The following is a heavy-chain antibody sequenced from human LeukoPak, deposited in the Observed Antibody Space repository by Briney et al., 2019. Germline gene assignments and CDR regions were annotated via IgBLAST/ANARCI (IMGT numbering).Heavy chain of an antibody. CDR1: GFTVSSNY. CDR3: AKSIDYYGSAHAFDI. CDR2: IYSGGST. D-gene: IGHD3-10*01. J-gene: IGHJ3*02. V-gene: IGHV3-53*01. Sequence: PGGSLRLSCTASGFTVSSNYMSWVRQAPGKGLEWVSVIYSGGSTYYADSVKGRFTISRDNSKNTLYLQMNSLRADDTAIFYCAKSIDYYGSAHAFDIWGQGTMVTVSS.